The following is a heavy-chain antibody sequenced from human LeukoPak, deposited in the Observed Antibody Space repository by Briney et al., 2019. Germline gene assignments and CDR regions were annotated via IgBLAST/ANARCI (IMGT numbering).Heavy chain of an antibody. CDR1: GFTFSDYY. CDR3: ARAEYCSSTSCCDDAFDI. D-gene: IGHD2-2*01. CDR2: ISSSGSTI. J-gene: IGHJ3*02. Sequence: GGSLRLSCAASGFTFSDYYMSWIRQAPGKGLEWVSYISSSGSTIYYADSVKGRFTISRDNAKNSLYLQMNSLRAEDTAVYYCARAEYCSSTSCCDDAFDIWGQGTMVTVSS. V-gene: IGHV3-11*04.